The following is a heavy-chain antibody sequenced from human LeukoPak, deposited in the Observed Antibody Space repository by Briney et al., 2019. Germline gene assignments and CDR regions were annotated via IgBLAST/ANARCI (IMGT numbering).Heavy chain of an antibody. CDR3: ARDQEIAVAGTDGMDV. D-gene: IGHD6-19*01. V-gene: IGHV4-31*03. J-gene: IGHJ6*02. CDR1: GDSISSGGYY. Sequence: SQTLSLTCTLSGDSISSGGYYWRWIRQHPGKGLDCIEYIYYSGSTYYNPSLKSRVTISVDTSKNQFSLKLSSVTAADTAVYYCARDQEIAVAGTDGMDVWGQGTTVTVSS. CDR2: IYYSGST.